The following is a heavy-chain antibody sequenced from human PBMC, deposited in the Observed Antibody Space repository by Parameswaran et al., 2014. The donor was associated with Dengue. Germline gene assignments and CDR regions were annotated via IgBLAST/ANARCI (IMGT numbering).Heavy chain of an antibody. J-gene: IGHJ4*02. CDR2: ITGNGGST. D-gene: IGHD3-22*01. Sequence: VRQMPGKGLEYVSAITGNGGSTYYANSVKGRFTISRDNSKNTLYLQMGSLRAEDMAVYFCARGVGQFYYDTNGYFLGNYFDYWGRGTLVTVSS. CDR3: ARGVGQFYYDTNGYFLGNYFDY. V-gene: IGHV3-64*01.